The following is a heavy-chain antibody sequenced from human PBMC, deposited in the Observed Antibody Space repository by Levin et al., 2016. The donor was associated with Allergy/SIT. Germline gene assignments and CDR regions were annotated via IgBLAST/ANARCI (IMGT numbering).Heavy chain of an antibody. CDR3: ARLTVTPRYYYYGMDV. J-gene: IGHJ6*02. D-gene: IGHD4-17*01. CDR2: IYYSGST. Sequence: WIRQPPGKGLEWIGSIYYSGSTYYNPSLKSRVTISVDTSKNQFSLKLSSVTAADTAVYYCARLTVTPRYYYYGMDVWGQGTTVTVSS. V-gene: IGHV4-39*01.